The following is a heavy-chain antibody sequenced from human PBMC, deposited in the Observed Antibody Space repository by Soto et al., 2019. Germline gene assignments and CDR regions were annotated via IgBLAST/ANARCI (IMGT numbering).Heavy chain of an antibody. CDR3: ARGRFLEWLSHDY. Sequence: GGSLRLSCAASGFTFSSYGMHWVRQAPGKGLEWVAVISYDGSNKYYADSVKGRFTISRDNSKNTLYLQMNSLRAEDTAVYYCARGRFLEWLSHDYWGKGTLVTVSS. V-gene: IGHV3-30*03. CDR2: ISYDGSNK. CDR1: GFTFSSYG. D-gene: IGHD3-3*01. J-gene: IGHJ4*02.